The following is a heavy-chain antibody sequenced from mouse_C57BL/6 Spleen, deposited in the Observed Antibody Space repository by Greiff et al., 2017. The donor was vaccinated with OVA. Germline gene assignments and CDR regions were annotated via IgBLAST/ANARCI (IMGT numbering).Heavy chain of an antibody. V-gene: IGHV1-85*01. J-gene: IGHJ3*01. D-gene: IGHD2-3*01. CDR1: GYTFTSYD. CDR3: ARENDGYPFAY. CDR2: IYPRDGST. Sequence: VKLQQSGPELVKPGASVKLSCKASGYTFTSYDINWVKQRPGQGLEWIGWIYPRDGSTKYNEKFKGKATLTVDTSSSTAYMELHSLTSEDSAVYFCARENDGYPFAYWGQGTLVTVSA.